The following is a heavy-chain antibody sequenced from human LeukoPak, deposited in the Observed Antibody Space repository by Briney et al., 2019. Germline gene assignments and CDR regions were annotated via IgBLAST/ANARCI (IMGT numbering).Heavy chain of an antibody. Sequence: PGGSLRLSCAASGFTFSSYSMNWVRQAPGKGLEGVSSISSSSSYIYYADSVQGRFTISRGDAKNSLYLQMNSLRAEDTAVYCCARILAYYDFWSGYLDYWAQGTLVTVSS. J-gene: IGHJ4*02. V-gene: IGHV3-21*01. CDR1: GFTFSSYS. D-gene: IGHD3-3*01. CDR3: ARILAYYDFWSGYLDY. CDR2: ISSSSSYI.